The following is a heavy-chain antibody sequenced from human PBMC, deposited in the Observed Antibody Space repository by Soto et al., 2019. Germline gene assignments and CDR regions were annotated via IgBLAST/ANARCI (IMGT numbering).Heavy chain of an antibody. Sequence: QVQLVQSGAEVKKPGSSVKVSCKTSGGTFSSYAISWVRQAPGQGLEWMGGIIPMLGTANYAQKFQGRVTSTADQATSTAYMVLSRLRSENTAVYYCERSRAKYYDLRGYYYSTFDYWGQGTLVTVSS. CDR2: IIPMLGTA. CDR3: ERSRAKYYDLRGYYYSTFDY. D-gene: IGHD3-22*01. V-gene: IGHV1-69*12. J-gene: IGHJ4*02. CDR1: GGTFSSYA.